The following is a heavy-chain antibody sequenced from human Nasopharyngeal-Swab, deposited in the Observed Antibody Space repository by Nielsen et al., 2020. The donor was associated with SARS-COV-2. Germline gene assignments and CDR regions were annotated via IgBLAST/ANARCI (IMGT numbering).Heavy chain of an antibody. J-gene: IGHJ5*02. D-gene: IGHD1-20*01. CDR3: ARALTGTSFFDL. V-gene: IGHV4-59*13. CDR2: IYYTGST. Sequence: PGKGLDWIGNIYYTGSTNYNPSLKSRVAISVDTPKNQFSLKLSSVTAADTAVYYCARALTGTSFFDLWGQGTLVTVSS.